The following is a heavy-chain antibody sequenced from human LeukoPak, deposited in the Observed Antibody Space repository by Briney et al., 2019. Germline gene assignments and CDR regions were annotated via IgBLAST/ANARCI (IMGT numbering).Heavy chain of an antibody. Sequence: GGSLRLSCAASGFTFSSYSMNWVRQAPGKGLEWVSSISSSSSYIYYADSVKGRFTISREKAKNSLYLQMKSLRAEDTAVYYCARGVLGYCSGGSCYSNWFDPWGQGTLVTVSS. CDR1: GFTFSSYS. D-gene: IGHD2-15*01. V-gene: IGHV3-21*01. CDR2: ISSSSSYI. J-gene: IGHJ5*02. CDR3: ARGVLGYCSGGSCYSNWFDP.